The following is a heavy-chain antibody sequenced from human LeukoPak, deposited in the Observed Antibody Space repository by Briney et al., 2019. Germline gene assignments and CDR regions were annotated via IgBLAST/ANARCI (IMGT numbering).Heavy chain of an antibody. CDR2: IYNSGTT. CDR3: ARHRSLDAFDI. D-gene: IGHD6-13*01. J-gene: IGHJ3*02. Sequence: SETLSLTCAVYGGSFSGYYWSWIRQPPGKGLEWIGYIYNSGTTNHNPSLKSRVTISVDTSKNQFSLKLSSVTAADTAVYYCARHRSLDAFDIWGQGTMVTVSS. V-gene: IGHV4-59*08. CDR1: GGSFSGYY.